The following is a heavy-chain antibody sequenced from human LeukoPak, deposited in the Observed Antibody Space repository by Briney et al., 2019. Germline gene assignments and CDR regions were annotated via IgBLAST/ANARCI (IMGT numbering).Heavy chain of an antibody. J-gene: IGHJ5*02. D-gene: IGHD1-26*01. Sequence: GASVKVSCKASGYTVTDYYMHWVRQAPGLGLEWMGWINPHNGGTNYAQKFQGRVTLTRDTSISTAYMDLSRLTSDDTALYYCASNLESGTGWLDPWGQGTLVTVSS. CDR2: INPHNGGT. CDR1: GYTVTDYY. V-gene: IGHV1-2*02. CDR3: ASNLESGTGWLDP.